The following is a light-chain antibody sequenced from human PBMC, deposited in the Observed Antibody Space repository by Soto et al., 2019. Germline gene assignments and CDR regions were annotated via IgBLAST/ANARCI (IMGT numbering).Light chain of an antibody. CDR3: QQYGSSPCT. CDR2: GAS. J-gene: IGKJ3*01. Sequence: EIVLTQSPGTLSLSPGERATLSCRASQSVSSSYLAWYQQKPGQAPRLLIYGASSRATGIPDRFSGSGSGTDFTHTISRLEPEDFAVYYCQQYGSSPCTVGPGTKVDSK. V-gene: IGKV3-20*01. CDR1: QSVSSSY.